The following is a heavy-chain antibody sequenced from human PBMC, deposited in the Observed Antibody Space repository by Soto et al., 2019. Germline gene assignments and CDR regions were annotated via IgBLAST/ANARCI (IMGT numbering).Heavy chain of an antibody. CDR2: IYRSGST. Sequence: SETLSLTCAVSGGSISSGGYSWSWIRQPPGKGLEWIGYIYRSGSTYYNPSLKSRVTISVDTSTNQFSLKLSSVTAADTAVYYCARLVYDSGAYRPGWGQGTLVTVSS. CDR1: GGSISSGGYS. CDR3: ARLVYDSGAYRPG. J-gene: IGHJ4*02. V-gene: IGHV4-30-2*03. D-gene: IGHD3-22*01.